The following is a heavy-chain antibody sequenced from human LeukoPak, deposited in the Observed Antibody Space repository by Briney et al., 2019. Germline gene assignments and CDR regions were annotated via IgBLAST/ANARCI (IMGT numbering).Heavy chain of an antibody. Sequence: PGGSLRLSCAASGFTFSRYWMHWVRHAPGKGLVWVSRINSDGSSTNYADSMKGRFTISRDNAKNTLFLQMDSLRAEDTAVYYCARPSEYCSSTTCSIDYWGQGTLVTVSS. D-gene: IGHD2-2*01. V-gene: IGHV3-74*01. CDR1: GFTFSRYW. J-gene: IGHJ4*02. CDR2: INSDGSST. CDR3: ARPSEYCSSTTCSIDY.